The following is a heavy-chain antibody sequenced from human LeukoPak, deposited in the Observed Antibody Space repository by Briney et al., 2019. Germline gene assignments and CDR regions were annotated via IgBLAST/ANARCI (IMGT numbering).Heavy chain of an antibody. V-gene: IGHV1-18*01. D-gene: IGHD3-10*01. CDR1: GYTFTSYG. CDR2: ITAYNGNT. J-gene: IGHJ3*02. CDR3: ARDNGAGPFSDAFDI. Sequence: AASVKVSCKASGYTFTSYGISWVRQAPGQGLEWMGWITAYNGNTNYAQKLQGRVTMTTDTSTSTAYMELRSLRSDDTAMYYCARDNGAGPFSDAFDIWGQGTMVTVSS.